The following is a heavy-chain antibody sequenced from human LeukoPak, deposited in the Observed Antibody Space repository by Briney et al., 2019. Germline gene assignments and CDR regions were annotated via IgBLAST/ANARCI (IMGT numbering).Heavy chain of an antibody. CDR2: ISSSSSYI. V-gene: IGHV3-21*04. CDR3: AKASHYYYYMDV. CDR1: GFTFSSYS. J-gene: IGHJ6*03. Sequence: GGSLRLSCAASGFTFSSYSMNWVRQAPGKGLEWVSSISSSSSYIYYADSLKGRFTVSRDNAKNSLYLQMNSLRTEDTALYYCAKASHYYYYMDVWGKGTTVTVSS.